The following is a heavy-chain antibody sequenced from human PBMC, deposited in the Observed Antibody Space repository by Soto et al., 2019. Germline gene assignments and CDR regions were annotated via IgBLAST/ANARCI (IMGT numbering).Heavy chain of an antibody. J-gene: IGHJ3*02. Sequence: GGSLRFSCAVSGFTFNDYAMSWVRQAPGKGLEWVSTISGSLGSAYYAASVEGRFTISGDNSNNTLYLQMNGLRVEDTATYYCAKDSRLPGFGLLIHAFDIWGHGTMVT. CDR2: ISGSLGSA. V-gene: IGHV3-23*01. CDR1: GFTFNDYA. D-gene: IGHD3-3*01. CDR3: AKDSRLPGFGLLIHAFDI.